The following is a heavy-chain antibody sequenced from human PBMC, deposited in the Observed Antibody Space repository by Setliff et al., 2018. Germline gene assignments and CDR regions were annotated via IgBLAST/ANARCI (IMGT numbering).Heavy chain of an antibody. CDR3: VRYSYGYAWLDP. V-gene: IGHV4-59*01. Sequence: SETLSLTCAVYGGSFSGYYWSWIRQPPGKGLEWIGYIHYSGSTNYNPSLTSRVTMSVDTSKNQLSLKLRSVTAADTAVYYCVRYSYGYAWLDPWGQGIPVTVSS. D-gene: IGHD5-18*01. CDR1: GGSFSGYY. J-gene: IGHJ5*02. CDR2: IHYSGST.